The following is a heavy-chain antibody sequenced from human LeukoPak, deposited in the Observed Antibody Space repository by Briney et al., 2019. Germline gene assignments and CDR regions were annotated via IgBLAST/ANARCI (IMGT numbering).Heavy chain of an antibody. V-gene: IGHV3-48*03. D-gene: IGHD6-19*01. CDR1: GFTFSSYE. CDR2: ISTSDSTI. CDR3: ARDLGTHGGYVDP. Sequence: PGGSLRLSCAASGFTFSSYEMNWVRQAPGKGLEWVSYISTSDSTIYYADSVKGRLTISRDNAKSSLYLQMDSLRVEDTGIYYCARDLGTHGGYVDPWGQGTLVTVSS. J-gene: IGHJ5*02.